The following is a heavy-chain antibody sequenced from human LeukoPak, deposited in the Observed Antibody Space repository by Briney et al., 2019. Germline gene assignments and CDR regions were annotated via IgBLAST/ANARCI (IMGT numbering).Heavy chain of an antibody. V-gene: IGHV3-30*04. Sequence: GGSLRLSCAASGFTFSSYAMHWVRQAPGKGLEWVAVISYDGSNKYYADSVKGRFTISRDNSKNTLYLRMNSLRAEDTAAYYCAGLYSSGWYKRDDYWGQGTLVTVSS. D-gene: IGHD6-19*01. CDR2: ISYDGSNK. J-gene: IGHJ4*02. CDR3: AGLYSSGWYKRDDY. CDR1: GFTFSSYA.